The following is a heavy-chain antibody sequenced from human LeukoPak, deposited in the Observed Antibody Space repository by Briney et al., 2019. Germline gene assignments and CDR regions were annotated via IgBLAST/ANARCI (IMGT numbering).Heavy chain of an antibody. CDR3: ARDSEDDFWRGYLFDY. J-gene: IGHJ4*02. V-gene: IGHV3-48*01. CDR1: GFTFSSYS. CDR2: ISSSSSTI. Sequence: GGSLRLSCAASGFTFSSYSMNWVRQAPGKGLEWVSYISSSSSTIYYADSVKGRFTISRDNAKNSLYLQINSLRAEDTAVYYCARDSEDDFWRGYLFDYWGQGTLVTVSS. D-gene: IGHD3-3*01.